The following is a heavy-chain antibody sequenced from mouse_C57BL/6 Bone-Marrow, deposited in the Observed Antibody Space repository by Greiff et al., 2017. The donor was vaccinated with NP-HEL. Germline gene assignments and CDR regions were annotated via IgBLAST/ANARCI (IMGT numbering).Heavy chain of an antibody. V-gene: IGHV5-4*01. Sequence: EVQRVESGGGLVKPGGSLKLSCAASGFTFSSYAMSWVRQTPEKRLAWVATISDGGSYTYYPDNVKGRFTISRDNAKNNLYLQMSHLKSEDTAMYYCARWGPLRGFFDYWGQGTTRTVSS. CDR1: GFTFSSYA. CDR3: ARWGPLRGFFDY. D-gene: IGHD3-3*01. CDR2: ISDGGSYT. J-gene: IGHJ2*01.